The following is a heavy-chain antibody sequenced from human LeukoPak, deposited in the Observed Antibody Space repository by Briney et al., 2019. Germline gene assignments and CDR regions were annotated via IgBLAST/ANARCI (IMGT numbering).Heavy chain of an antibody. CDR2: ISWNSGSI. J-gene: IGHJ4*02. CDR3: AKDRTGTTSGVDY. V-gene: IGHV3-9*01. D-gene: IGHD1-7*01. CDR1: GFTFDDYA. Sequence: GGSLRLSCAASGFTFDDYAMHWVRQAPGKGLEWVSGISWNSGSIGYADSVKGRFTISRDNAKNSLYLQMNSLRAEDTALYYCAKDRTGTTSGVDYWGQGTLVTVSS.